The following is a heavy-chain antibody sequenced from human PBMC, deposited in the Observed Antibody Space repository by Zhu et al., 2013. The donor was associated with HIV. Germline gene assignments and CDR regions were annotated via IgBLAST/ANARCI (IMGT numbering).Heavy chain of an antibody. CDR3: VRESGVTITTSRRHFDY. CDR1: GYTFTNNY. CDR2: INPTGGES. Sequence: QVQLVQSGAEARNPGASLKVSCKASGYTFTNNYIHWVRQAPGHALEWVGLINPTGGESIYAQNFQGRVTVTMDTSTSTVYMEFSSLRSEDTALFYCVRESGVTITTSRRHFDYWGQGTLVTVSS. D-gene: IGHD4-17*01. J-gene: IGHJ4*02. V-gene: IGHV1-46*01.